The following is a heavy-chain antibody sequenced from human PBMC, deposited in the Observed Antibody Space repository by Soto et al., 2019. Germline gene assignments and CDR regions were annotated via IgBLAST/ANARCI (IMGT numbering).Heavy chain of an antibody. V-gene: IGHV1-69*02. CDR1: GGTFSSYT. J-gene: IGHJ5*02. D-gene: IGHD3-3*01. CDR2: IIPILGIA. Sequence: ASVKVSCKASGGTFSSYTISWVRQAPGQGLEWMGRIIPILGIANYAQKFQGRVTITRDKSTSTAYMELSSLRSEDTAVYYCARAGEIRFLEWPRGAFDPWGQGTLVTVSS. CDR3: ARAGEIRFLEWPRGAFDP.